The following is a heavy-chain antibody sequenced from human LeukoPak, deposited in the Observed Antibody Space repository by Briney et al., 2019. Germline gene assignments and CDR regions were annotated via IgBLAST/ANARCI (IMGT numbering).Heavy chain of an antibody. J-gene: IGHJ4*02. V-gene: IGHV3-30*04. CDR2: MSYDGSNK. CDR1: GFTFSSYA. Sequence: GGSLRLSCAASGFTFSSYAMHWVRQAPGKGLEWVAVMSYDGSNKYYADSVKGRFTISSDNSKNTLYLQMNSLRAEDTAVYYCARDRGYYDSSGYHQYYYLDYWGQGTLVTVSS. CDR3: ARDRGYYDSSGYHQYYYLDY. D-gene: IGHD3-22*01.